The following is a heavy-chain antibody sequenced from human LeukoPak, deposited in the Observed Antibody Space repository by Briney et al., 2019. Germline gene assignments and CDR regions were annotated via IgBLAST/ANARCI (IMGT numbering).Heavy chain of an antibody. CDR1: GASISVYY. Sequence: SETLSLTCTVSGASISVYYWSWVRQPPGEGLEWIGYIYYSGSTNYNPSLKSRVTMSVDTSKNQFSLNLSSVTAADTAVYYCARDRQHRDAFDVWGQGTMVTVSS. J-gene: IGHJ3*01. CDR2: IYYSGST. CDR3: ARDRQHRDAFDV. V-gene: IGHV4-59*01.